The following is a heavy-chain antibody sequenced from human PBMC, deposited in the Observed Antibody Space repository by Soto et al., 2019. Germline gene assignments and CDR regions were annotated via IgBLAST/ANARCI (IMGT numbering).Heavy chain of an antibody. V-gene: IGHV4-30-4*01. D-gene: IGHD2-15*01. J-gene: IGHJ5*02. CDR3: ARVAPPLLGYCSGGSCYSNGNWFDP. Sequence: SETLSLTCTVSGGSISSGDYYWIWIRQPPGKVLDWIGYIYYSGITYYNPSLKSRVTISVDTSKNQFSLKLSSVTAADTAVYYCARVAPPLLGYCSGGSCYSNGNWFDPWGQGTLVTVSS. CDR2: IYYSGIT. CDR1: GGSISSGDYY.